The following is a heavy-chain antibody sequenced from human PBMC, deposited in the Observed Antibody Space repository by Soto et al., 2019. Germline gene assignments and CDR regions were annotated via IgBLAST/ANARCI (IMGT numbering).Heavy chain of an antibody. Sequence: EVQLVESGGGLVQPGGSLRLSCAASGFSFSSYWMSWVRQAPGKGLEWVANIQQDGNEKYYVDSVKGRFTISRDNAKNSLYLQMNSLRAEDTAVYYCARGGYYFDYWGQGTLVTVSS. J-gene: IGHJ4*02. CDR3: ARGGYYFDY. CDR2: IQQDGNEK. V-gene: IGHV3-7*04. CDR1: GFSFSSYW. D-gene: IGHD3-16*01.